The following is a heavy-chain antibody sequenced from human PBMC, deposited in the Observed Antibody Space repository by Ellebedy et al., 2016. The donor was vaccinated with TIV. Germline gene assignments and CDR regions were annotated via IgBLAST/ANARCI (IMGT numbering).Heavy chain of an antibody. CDR1: GGSISSGGYY. D-gene: IGHD4-17*01. V-gene: IGHV4-31*11. Sequence: SETLSLXCAVYGGSISSGGYYWSWIRQHPGKGLEWIGYIYYSGSTYYNPSLKSRVTISLDTSKNQFSLKLNSVTAADTAVYYCARFRTVTTAQRDYYGMDVWGQGTTVTVSS. CDR3: ARFRTVTTAQRDYYGMDV. J-gene: IGHJ6*02. CDR2: IYYSGST.